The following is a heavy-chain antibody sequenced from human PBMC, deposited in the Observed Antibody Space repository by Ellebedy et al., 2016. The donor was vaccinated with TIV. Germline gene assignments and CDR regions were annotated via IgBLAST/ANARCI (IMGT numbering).Heavy chain of an antibody. CDR1: GFNFAGYG. D-gene: IGHD3-9*01. CDR3: AKRSMTGTTYFSYYMDV. CDR2: ITAGAGST. Sequence: GGSLRLXXAASGFNFAGYGMSWVRQAPGKGLEWISGITAGAGSTFYADSVQGRFTISRDNSQNTVYLQMNSLRAEGTAIYYCAKRSMTGTTYFSYYMDVWGNGTTVTVSS. J-gene: IGHJ6*03. V-gene: IGHV3-23*01.